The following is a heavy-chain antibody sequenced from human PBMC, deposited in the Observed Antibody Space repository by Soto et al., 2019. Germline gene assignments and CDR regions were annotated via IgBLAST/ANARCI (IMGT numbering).Heavy chain of an antibody. J-gene: IGHJ6*02. V-gene: IGHV4-39*01. CDR1: GGSISSSSYY. Sequence: QLQLQESGPGLVKPSETLSLTCTVSGGSISSSSYYWGWIRQPPGKGLEWIGSIYYSGSTYYNPSLKSRVTISVDTSKNQFSLKLSSVTAADTAVYYCARQMGYSWYYYGMDVWGQGTTVTVSS. CDR3: ARQMGYSWYYYGMDV. D-gene: IGHD1-1*01. CDR2: IYYSGST.